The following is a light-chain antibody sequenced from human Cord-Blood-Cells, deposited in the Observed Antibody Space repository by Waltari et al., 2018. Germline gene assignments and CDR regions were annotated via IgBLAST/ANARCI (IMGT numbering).Light chain of an antibody. CDR3: QQSYSTPHT. Sequence: DIQMTQSPSSLSASVGDRVTITCRASQSISSYLNCYQQKPGKAPKLLIYAASSLQSGVLSRFSGSGSGIDFTLTISSLQPEDFANYYCQQSYSTPHTFGQGTKLEIK. CDR1: QSISSY. V-gene: IGKV1-39*01. CDR2: AAS. J-gene: IGKJ2*01.